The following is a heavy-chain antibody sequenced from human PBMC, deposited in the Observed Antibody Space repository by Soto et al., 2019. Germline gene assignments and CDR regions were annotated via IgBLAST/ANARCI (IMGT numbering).Heavy chain of an antibody. CDR3: AKDRGGDCPDNSCYFGADY. J-gene: IGHJ4*02. Sequence: PEGSLRLSXVGSGFTFSSYGMHWVRQAPGKGLECVAVISDTGSSHYYAASVEGRFTISRENSKNTLSLHMDRLRVEDTAVYYCAKDRGGDCPDNSCYFGADYWGQGTPVTVS. V-gene: IGHV3-30*18. D-gene: IGHD2-2*01. CDR2: ISDTGSSH. CDR1: GFTFSSYG.